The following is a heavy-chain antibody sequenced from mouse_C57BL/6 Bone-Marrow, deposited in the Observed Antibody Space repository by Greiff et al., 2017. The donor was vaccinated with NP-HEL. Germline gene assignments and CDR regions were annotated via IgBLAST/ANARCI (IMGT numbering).Heavy chain of an antibody. V-gene: IGHV1-59*01. D-gene: IGHD1-1*02. CDR1: GYTFTSYW. Sequence: QVQLKQPGAELVRPGTSVKLSCKASGYTFTSYWMHWVKQRPGQGLEWIGVIDPSDSYTTYNQKFKGTATLTVDKSSSTAYMQLSSLTSEDSAVYYCAKGVTMVEWFAYWGQGTLVTVSA. J-gene: IGHJ3*01. CDR3: AKGVTMVEWFAY. CDR2: IDPSDSYT.